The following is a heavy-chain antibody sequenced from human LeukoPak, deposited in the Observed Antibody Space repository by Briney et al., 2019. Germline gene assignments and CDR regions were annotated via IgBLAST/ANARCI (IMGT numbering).Heavy chain of an antibody. Sequence: SETLSLTCTVSGGSISSGSYYWGWIRQPPGKGLEWIGSIYYSGSTYYNPSLKSRVTISVDTSKNQFSLKLSSVTAADTAVYYCARPRHDYVWGSYRYYFDYWGQGTLVTVSS. CDR3: ARPRHDYVWGSYRYYFDY. J-gene: IGHJ4*02. CDR2: IYYSGST. D-gene: IGHD3-16*02. V-gene: IGHV4-39*01. CDR1: GGSISSGSYY.